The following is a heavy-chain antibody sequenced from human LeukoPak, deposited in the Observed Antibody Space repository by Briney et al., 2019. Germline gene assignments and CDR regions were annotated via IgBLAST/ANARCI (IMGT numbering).Heavy chain of an antibody. Sequence: GESLKISCKGSGYSFTSYWIGWVRQMPGKGLEWMGIIYPGDSDTRYSPSFQGQVTISADKSISTAYLQWSSLKASDTAMYYCARSDLYHDSSGYPDYFDYWGQGTLVTVSS. D-gene: IGHD3-22*01. CDR2: IYPGDSDT. CDR1: GYSFTSYW. J-gene: IGHJ4*02. CDR3: ARSDLYHDSSGYPDYFDY. V-gene: IGHV5-51*01.